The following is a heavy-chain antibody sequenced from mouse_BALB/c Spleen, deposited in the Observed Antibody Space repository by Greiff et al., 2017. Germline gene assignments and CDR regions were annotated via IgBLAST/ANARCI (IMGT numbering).Heavy chain of an antibody. CDR1: GFTFTDYY. J-gene: IGHJ2*01. CDR2: IRNKANGYTT. V-gene: IGHV7-3*02. Sequence: EVMLVESGGGLVQPGGSLRLSCATSGFTFTDYYMSWVRQPPGKALEWLGFIRNKANGYTTEYSAAVKGRFTISRDNSKSILHLKMNTLGAEASATYYCARDIAGSGFDYWGQGTTVTVSS. CDR3: ARDIAGSGFDY. D-gene: IGHD1-1*01.